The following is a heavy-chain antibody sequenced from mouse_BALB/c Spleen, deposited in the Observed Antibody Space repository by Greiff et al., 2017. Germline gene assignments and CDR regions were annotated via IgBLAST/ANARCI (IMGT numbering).Heavy chain of an antibody. CDR2: INPSSGYT. CDR1: GYTFTSYT. J-gene: IGHJ4*01. Sequence: QVQLQQSGAELARPGASVKMSCKASGYTFTSYTMHWVKQRPGQGLEWIGYINPSSGYTNYNQKFKDKATLTADKSSSTAYMQLSSLTSEDSAVYYCARYGYDGGYYAMDYWGQGTSVTVSS. CDR3: ARYGYDGGYYAMDY. V-gene: IGHV1-4*01. D-gene: IGHD2-2*01.